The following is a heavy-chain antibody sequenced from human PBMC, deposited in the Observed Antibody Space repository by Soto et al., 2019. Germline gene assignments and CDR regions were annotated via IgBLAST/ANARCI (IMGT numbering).Heavy chain of an antibody. D-gene: IGHD4-17*01. Sequence: GGSLRLSCAASGFTFDDYAMHWVRQAPGKGLEWVSGISWNSGSIGYADSVKGRFTISRDNAKNSLYLQMNSLRAEDTALYYCAKDSRRGIRSPDYYMDVWGKGTTVTVS. CDR2: ISWNSGSI. J-gene: IGHJ6*03. CDR1: GFTFDDYA. V-gene: IGHV3-9*01. CDR3: AKDSRRGIRSPDYYMDV.